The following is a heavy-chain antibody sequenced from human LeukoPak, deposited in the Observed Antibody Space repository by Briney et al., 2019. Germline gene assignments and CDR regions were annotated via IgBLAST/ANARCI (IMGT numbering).Heavy chain of an antibody. CDR2: INHSGST. Sequence: PSETLSLTCAVYGGSFSGYYWSWIRQPPGKGLEWIGEINHSGSTNYNPSLKSRVTISVDTSKNQFSLKLSSVTAADTAVYYCARSQLYGSGSYGGWFDPWGQGTLVTVSS. CDR1: GGSFSGYY. D-gene: IGHD3-10*01. CDR3: ARSQLYGSGSYGGWFDP. V-gene: IGHV4-34*01. J-gene: IGHJ5*02.